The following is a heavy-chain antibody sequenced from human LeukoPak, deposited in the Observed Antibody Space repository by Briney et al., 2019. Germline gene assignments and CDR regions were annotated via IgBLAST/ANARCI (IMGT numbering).Heavy chain of an antibody. J-gene: IGHJ6*04. CDR1: AGSVSGYY. Sequence: SSHTLSLTRALYAGSVSGYYWSSIRQPPGKGLEWIGEINHSGSTNYNPTLKSRVSISVETSKNQFSLKLSSVTAADTAVYYCGRGRWLRLAYYYGMDVWGKGTTVTVSS. CDR2: INHSGST. CDR3: GRGRWLRLAYYYGMDV. D-gene: IGHD5-12*01. V-gene: IGHV4-34*01.